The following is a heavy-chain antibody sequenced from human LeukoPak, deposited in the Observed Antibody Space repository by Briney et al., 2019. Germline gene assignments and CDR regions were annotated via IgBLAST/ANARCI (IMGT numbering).Heavy chain of an antibody. CDR2: INHSGGT. V-gene: IGHV4-34*01. J-gene: IGHJ4*02. Sequence: SETLSLTCAVYGGSFSGYSWNWIRQPPVKGLEWIGEINHSGGTNYNPSLKSRVTISVDTSKNQFSLKLSSVTAADTAVYYCARVRMVRGVILGTVDYWGQGTLVTVSS. D-gene: IGHD3-10*01. CDR3: ARVRMVRGVILGTVDY. CDR1: GGSFSGYS.